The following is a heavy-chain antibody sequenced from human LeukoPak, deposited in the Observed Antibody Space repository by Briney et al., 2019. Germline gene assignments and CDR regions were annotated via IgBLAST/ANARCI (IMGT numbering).Heavy chain of an antibody. Sequence: SETLSLTCTVSGDSITSYYWGWIRQPPGKGLEWIGSIYYSGSTYYNPSLKSRVTISVDTSKNQFSLKLSSVTAADTAVYYCARRPRGSSYGDYDYYYYYMDVWGKGTTVTISS. CDR1: GDSITSYY. V-gene: IGHV4-39*01. CDR2: IYYSGST. J-gene: IGHJ6*03. D-gene: IGHD4-17*01. CDR3: ARRPRGSSYGDYDYYYYYMDV.